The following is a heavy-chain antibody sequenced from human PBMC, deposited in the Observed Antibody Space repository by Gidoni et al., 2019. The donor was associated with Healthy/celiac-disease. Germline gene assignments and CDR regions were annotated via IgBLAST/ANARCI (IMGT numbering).Heavy chain of an antibody. CDR2: IIPIFGTA. CDR3: ARAGLKLGNPYNWFDP. D-gene: IGHD7-27*01. CDR1: GGTFSSYA. Sequence: QVQLVQSGAEAKKPGSSVKVSCKASGGTFSSYAISWVRQAPGQGLEWMGGIIPIFGTANYAQKFQGRVTITADKSTSTAYMELSSLRSEDTAVYYCARAGLKLGNPYNWFDPWGQGTLVTVSS. J-gene: IGHJ5*02. V-gene: IGHV1-69*06.